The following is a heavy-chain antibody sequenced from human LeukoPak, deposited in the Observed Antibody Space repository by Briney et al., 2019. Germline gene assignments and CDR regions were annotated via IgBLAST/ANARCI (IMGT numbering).Heavy chain of an antibody. J-gene: IGHJ4*02. D-gene: IGHD3-3*01. Sequence: GGSLRLSCAASGFTFSSYSMNWVRQAPGKGLEWVSSISSSSSYIYYADSVKGRFTISRDNAKNSLYLQMNSLRAEDTAVYYCARDLDFWSGYYGYYFDYWGQGTLVTVSS. CDR3: ARDLDFWSGYYGYYFDY. CDR2: ISSSSSYI. V-gene: IGHV3-21*01. CDR1: GFTFSSYS.